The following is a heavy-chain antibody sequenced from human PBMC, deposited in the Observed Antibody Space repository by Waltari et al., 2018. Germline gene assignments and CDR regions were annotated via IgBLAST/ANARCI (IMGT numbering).Heavy chain of an antibody. D-gene: IGHD1-26*01. V-gene: IGHV3-23*01. J-gene: IGHJ4*02. CDR2: ITGSGGST. CDR1: GFTFSSYA. CDR3: AKDPDPYSGSYYDY. Sequence: EVQLLESGGGLVQPGGSLRLSCAASGFTFSSYAMRWFRQAPGKGLEWVSSITGSGGSTYYADSVKGRFTISRDNSKNTLYLQMNSLRAEDTAVYYCAKDPDPYSGSYYDYWGQGTLVTVSS.